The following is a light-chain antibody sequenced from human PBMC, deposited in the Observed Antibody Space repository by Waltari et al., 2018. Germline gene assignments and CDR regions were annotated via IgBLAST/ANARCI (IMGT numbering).Light chain of an antibody. Sequence: QSALTQPASVSGSPGQSITISCPGTSGDIGSYNYVSWYQQYPGKAPKLMISDVRKRPSGVSNRFSGSKSGNTASLTISVLQAEDEADYYCSSYTTSSTWVFGGGTKLTVL. CDR2: DVR. J-gene: IGLJ3*02. V-gene: IGLV2-14*01. CDR1: SGDIGSYNY. CDR3: SSYTTSSTWV.